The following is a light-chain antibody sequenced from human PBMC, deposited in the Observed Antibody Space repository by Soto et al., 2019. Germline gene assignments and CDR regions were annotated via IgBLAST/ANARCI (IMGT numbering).Light chain of an antibody. CDR1: QSVTSSY. CDR3: QQYGSSPR. V-gene: IGKV3-20*01. Sequence: EIVLTQSPGTLSLSPGERATLSCRASQSVTSSYLAWYQQKPGRAPRLLIYGASSRATGIPDRFSGSGSGTDFTLTISRLEPEDCAVYYCQQYGSSPRFGQGTKVEIK. CDR2: GAS. J-gene: IGKJ1*01.